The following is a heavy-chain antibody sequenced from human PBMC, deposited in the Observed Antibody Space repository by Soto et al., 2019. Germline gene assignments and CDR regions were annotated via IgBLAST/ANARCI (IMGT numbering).Heavy chain of an antibody. D-gene: IGHD1-7*01. J-gene: IGHJ5*02. CDR3: AKAPYNWNYKVYWFDP. CDR1: GFTFSSYA. V-gene: IGHV3-23*01. Sequence: PGGSLRLSCAASGFTFSSYAMSWVRQAPGKGLEWVSAISGSGGSTYYADSVKGRFTISRDNSKNTLYLQMNSLRAEDTAVYYCAKAPYNWNYKVYWFDPWGQGTLVTVSS. CDR2: ISGSGGST.